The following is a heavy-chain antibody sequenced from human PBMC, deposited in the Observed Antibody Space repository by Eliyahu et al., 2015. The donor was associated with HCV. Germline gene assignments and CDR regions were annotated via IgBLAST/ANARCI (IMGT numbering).Heavy chain of an antibody. CDR1: GFXFDDYA. J-gene: IGHJ4*02. CDR3: ARSSFYYDSSGYYSY. V-gene: IGHV3-9*01. CDR2: ISWNSGSI. D-gene: IGHD3-22*01. Sequence: EVQLVESGGGLVQPGRSLRLSCAASGFXFDDYAMXWVRQAPGKGLEWXXGISWNSGSIGYADSVKGRFTISRDNAKNSLYLQMNSLRAEDTALYYCARSSFYYDSSGYYSYWGQGTLVTVSS.